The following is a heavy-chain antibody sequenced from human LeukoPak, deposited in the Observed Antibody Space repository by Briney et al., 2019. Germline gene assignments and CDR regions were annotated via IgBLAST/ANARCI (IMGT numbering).Heavy chain of an antibody. CDR3: AKRFQGFGYSSSWPEDQYFAY. J-gene: IGHJ4*02. D-gene: IGHD6-13*01. CDR2: ISGSGVST. V-gene: IGHV3-23*01. CDR1: GFTFSSYA. Sequence: PGGSLRLSCAASGFTFSSYAMSWVRQAPGKGLEWVSSISGSGVSTYYADSVRGRFTISRDNSKNTLYLQMNSLRAEDTAVYYCAKRFQGFGYSSSWPEDQYFAYWGQGTLATVSS.